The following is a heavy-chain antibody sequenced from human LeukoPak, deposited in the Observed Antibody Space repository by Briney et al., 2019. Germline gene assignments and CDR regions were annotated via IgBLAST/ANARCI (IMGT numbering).Heavy chain of an antibody. CDR3: AREQIVVVTKGFNWFDP. CDR1: GGSISSGSYY. J-gene: IGHJ5*02. Sequence: SETLSLTCTVSGGSISSGSYYWSWIRQPAGKGLEWIGRIYTSGSTNYNPSLKSRVTISLDTSKNQSSLKLSSVTAADTAVYYCAREQIVVVTKGFNWFDPWGQGTLVTVSS. V-gene: IGHV4-61*02. D-gene: IGHD3-22*01. CDR2: IYTSGST.